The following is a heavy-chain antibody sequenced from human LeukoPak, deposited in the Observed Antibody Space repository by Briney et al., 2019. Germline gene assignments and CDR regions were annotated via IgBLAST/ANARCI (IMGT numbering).Heavy chain of an antibody. CDR2: IDYGGSVT. Sequence: GGSLRPSCSASGFTFTAYTMNWVRQAPGKGPEWVSYIDYGGSVTHYADSVKGRFTISRDNAENSLYLQMNSLRVEDTAVYYCTRDLEYWSQGVQVTVSS. V-gene: IGHV3-48*01. J-gene: IGHJ4*02. CDR3: TRDLEY. CDR1: GFTFTAYT.